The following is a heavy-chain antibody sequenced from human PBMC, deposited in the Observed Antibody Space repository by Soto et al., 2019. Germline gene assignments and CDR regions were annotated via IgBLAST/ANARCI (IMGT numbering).Heavy chain of an antibody. D-gene: IGHD3-10*01. V-gene: IGHV4-59*08. J-gene: IGHJ4*02. CDR2: IYYSGST. Sequence: QVQLQESGPGLVKPSETLSLTCTVSGGSISSYYWSWIRQPPGKGLEWIGYIYYSGSTNYNPSLTSRVTISVDTSKNQFPLKLSSVTAADTAVYYCARHFRTMVRGAIPWLGDWGQGTLVTVSS. CDR3: ARHFRTMVRGAIPWLGD. CDR1: GGSISSYY.